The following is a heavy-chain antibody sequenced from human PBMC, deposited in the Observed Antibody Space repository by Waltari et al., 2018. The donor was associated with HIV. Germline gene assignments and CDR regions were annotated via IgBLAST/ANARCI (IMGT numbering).Heavy chain of an antibody. V-gene: IGHV3-15*06. CDR3: LTHYYDRGF. J-gene: IGHJ4*02. D-gene: IGHD3-22*01. CDR1: GFPFTTAW. CDR2: IKSKSDGGTI. Sequence: EVYLVESGGGLVEPGESLRRSCASSGFPFTTAWMNWVRRAPGKGLEWIGLIKSKSDGGTIHYATPVKGRFTISRDDSQSMFYLQMTSLTAEDTSVYYCLTHYYDRGFWGQGTLVTVSS.